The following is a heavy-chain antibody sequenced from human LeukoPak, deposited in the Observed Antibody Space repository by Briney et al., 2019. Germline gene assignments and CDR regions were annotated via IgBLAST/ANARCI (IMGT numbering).Heavy chain of an antibody. V-gene: IGHV3-74*01. CDR1: GFTFSSYW. J-gene: IGHJ6*02. CDR2: IDSDGSST. Sequence: GGSLRLSCAASGFTFSSYWMHWVRQVPGKGLVWVSRIDSDGSSTSYADSVKGRFTISRDNAKNTLYLQMNGLRAEDTAVYYCARNYYDSSGQTDYGMDVWGQGTTVTVSS. CDR3: ARNYYDSSGQTDYGMDV. D-gene: IGHD3-22*01.